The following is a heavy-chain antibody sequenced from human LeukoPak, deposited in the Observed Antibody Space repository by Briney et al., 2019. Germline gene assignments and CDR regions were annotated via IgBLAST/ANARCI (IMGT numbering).Heavy chain of an antibody. CDR1: GYAFPSFG. D-gene: IGHD2-15*01. CDR3: ARNAGCSGGSCFFDY. V-gene: IGHV1-18*01. J-gene: IGHJ4*02. Sequence: ASVKVSCEASGYAFPSFGISWVRQAPGQGPEWMGWISAYNGNTNYAQSLQGRVAMTTDTSTSTAYMELRSLRSDDTAVYYCARNAGCSGGSCFFDYWGQGTLVTVSS. CDR2: ISAYNGNT.